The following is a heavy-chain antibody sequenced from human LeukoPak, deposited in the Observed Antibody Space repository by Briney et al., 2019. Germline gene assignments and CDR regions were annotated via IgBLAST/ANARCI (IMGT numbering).Heavy chain of an antibody. CDR2: IYYRGNT. CDR3: ARGHYDFWGYYYMDV. J-gene: IGHJ6*03. Sequence: PSETLSLTCTVSGGSISSSNYYWGWIRQPPGKGLEWIGIIYYRGNTYYNPSLKSRVIMSVDTSKNQFSLKLSSVTAADTAVYYCARGHYDFWGYYYMDVWGKRTTVTVSS. V-gene: IGHV4-39*01. CDR1: GGSISSSNYY. D-gene: IGHD3-3*01.